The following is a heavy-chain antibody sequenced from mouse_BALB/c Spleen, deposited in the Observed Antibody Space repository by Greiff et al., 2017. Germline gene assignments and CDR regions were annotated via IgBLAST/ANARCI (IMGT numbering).Heavy chain of an antibody. J-gene: IGHJ2*01. D-gene: IGHD2-12*01. Sequence: EASGFDFSRYWMSWVRQAPGKGLEWIGEINPDSSTINYTPSLKDKFIISRDNAKNTLYLQMSKVRSEDTALYYCARRESYEGFDYWGQGTTLTVSS. CDR2: INPDSSTI. CDR3: ARRESYEGFDY. V-gene: IGHV4-1*02. CDR1: GFDFSRYW.